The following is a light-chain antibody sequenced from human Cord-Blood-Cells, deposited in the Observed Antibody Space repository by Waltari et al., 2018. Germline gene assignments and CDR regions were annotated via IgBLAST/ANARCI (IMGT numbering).Light chain of an antibody. CDR1: SSDVGSYNL. J-gene: IGLJ3*02. CDR2: EGS. V-gene: IGLV2-23*01. Sequence: QSALTQPASVSGSPGQSITISCPGISSDVGSYNLVSWYQQHQGKAPKLMIYEGSKRPSGVSNRFSGSKSGNTASLTISGLQAEDEADYYCCSYAGSITWVFGGGTKLTVL. CDR3: CSYAGSITWV.